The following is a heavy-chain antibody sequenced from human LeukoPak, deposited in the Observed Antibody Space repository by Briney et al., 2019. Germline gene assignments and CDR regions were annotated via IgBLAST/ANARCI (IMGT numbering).Heavy chain of an antibody. D-gene: IGHD4-23*01. CDR1: GFTFSNYE. V-gene: IGHV3-48*03. J-gene: IGHJ4*02. CDR2: ISGSGTSI. CDR3: ARSYGGNSGLDY. Sequence: PGGSLRLSCAASGFTFSNYEINWVRQAPGRGLEWISYISGSGTSIYHANSVKGRFTISRDNAKNSLYLQMNSLRAGDTAVHYCARSYGGNSGLDYWGQGTLVTVSS.